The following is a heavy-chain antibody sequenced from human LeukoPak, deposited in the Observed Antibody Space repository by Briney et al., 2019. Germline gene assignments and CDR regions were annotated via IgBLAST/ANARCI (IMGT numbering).Heavy chain of an antibody. Sequence: PSETLSLTCTVSGGSISRNYWNWIRQPPGKGLEWIGYIYDSGSAKYNPSLKSRVTMSVDTSKKQFSLKLSSVIAADTAVYYCARRGSGWFYLDYWGQGALVTVSS. V-gene: IGHV4-59*08. CDR3: ARRGSGWFYLDY. CDR2: IYDSGSA. D-gene: IGHD6-19*01. J-gene: IGHJ4*02. CDR1: GGSISRNY.